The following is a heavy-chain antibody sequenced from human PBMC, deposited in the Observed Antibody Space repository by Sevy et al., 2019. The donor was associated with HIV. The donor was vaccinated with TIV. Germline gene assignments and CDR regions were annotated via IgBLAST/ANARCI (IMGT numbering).Heavy chain of an antibody. J-gene: IGHJ6*03. CDR3: ARGLKREGRGVATIRGYYYYMDV. D-gene: IGHD5-12*01. Sequence: SETLSLTCAVYGGSFSGYYWSWIRQPPGKGLEWIGEINHSGSTNYNPFLKSRVTISVDTSKNQFALKLSSVTVADTAVYYCARGLKREGRGVATIRGYYYYMDVWGKGTTVTVSS. CDR1: GGSFSGYY. CDR2: INHSGST. V-gene: IGHV4-34*01.